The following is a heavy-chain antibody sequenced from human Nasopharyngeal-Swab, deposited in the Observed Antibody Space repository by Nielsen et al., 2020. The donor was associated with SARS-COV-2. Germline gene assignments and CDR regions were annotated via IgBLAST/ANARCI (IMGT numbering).Heavy chain of an antibody. V-gene: IGHV3-48*04. J-gene: IGHJ6*02. CDR1: GFTFSTYS. CDR3: AREYRYCSGGTCYYYYGMDV. CDR2: ISSSSSAI. D-gene: IGHD2-15*01. Sequence: GGSLRLSCAASGFTFSTYSMNWVRQAPGKGLEWVSYISSSSSAIYYADSVKGRFSISRDNAKNSLYLQMNSLKAEDTAVYYCAREYRYCSGGTCYYYYGMDVWGQGTTVTVSS.